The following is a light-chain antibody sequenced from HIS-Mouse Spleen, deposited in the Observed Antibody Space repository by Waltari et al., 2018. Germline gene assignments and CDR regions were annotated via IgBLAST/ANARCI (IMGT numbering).Light chain of an antibody. Sequence: DIVMTQSPDSLAVSLGERATINCKSSQSVLYNSNNKNYLAWYQQKPGQPPKLLIYWASTRGSGVPDRVSGSGSGTDFTLTNSSLQAEDVAVYYCQQYYSTPYTFGQGTKLEIK. J-gene: IGKJ2*01. CDR2: WAS. CDR3: QQYYSTPYT. V-gene: IGKV4-1*01. CDR1: QSVLYNSNNKNY.